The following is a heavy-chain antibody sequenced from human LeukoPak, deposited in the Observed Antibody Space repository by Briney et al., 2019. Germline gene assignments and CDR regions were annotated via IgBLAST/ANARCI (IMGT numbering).Heavy chain of an antibody. CDR2: ISSSSSYI. J-gene: IGHJ4*02. Sequence: GGSLRLSCAASGFTFSSYSMNWVRQAPGKGLEWVSSISSSSSYIYYADSVKGRFTISRDNAKNSLYLQMSSLRAEDTAVYYCAKAWGSARLFDSWGQGTLVTVSS. CDR3: AKAWGSARLFDS. CDR1: GFTFSSYS. V-gene: IGHV3-21*04. D-gene: IGHD6-6*01.